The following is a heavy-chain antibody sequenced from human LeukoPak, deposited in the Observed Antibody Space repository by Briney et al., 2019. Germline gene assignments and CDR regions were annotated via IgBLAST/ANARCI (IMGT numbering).Heavy chain of an antibody. V-gene: IGHV3-48*03. CDR3: ARESPLYPRDTAMITGGVFDY. J-gene: IGHJ4*02. CDR2: ISSNGSTI. CDR1: GYTYSSYL. Sequence: GGSLRLFRAASGYTYSSYLMIWVRRASGKGREWVSYISSNGSTINYTGSVKCCFTSSRDNATNTLYMQINSLKGEDTAVNYCARESPLYPRDTAMITGGVFDYWGQGTLVTVSS. D-gene: IGHD5-18*01.